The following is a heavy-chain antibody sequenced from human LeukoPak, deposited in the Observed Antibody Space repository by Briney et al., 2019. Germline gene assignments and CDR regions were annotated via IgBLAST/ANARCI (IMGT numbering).Heavy chain of an antibody. V-gene: IGHV4-34*01. D-gene: IGHD3-3*01. CDR2: INHSGST. Sequence: SETLSLTCAVYGGSFSGYYWSWIRQPPGKGLEWIGEINHSGSTNYNPSLKSRVTISVDTSKNQFSLKLSSVTAADTAVYYCARLVTFYDFWSGYYLDYGMDVWGQGTTVTVSS. J-gene: IGHJ6*02. CDR3: ARLVTFYDFWSGYYLDYGMDV. CDR1: GGSFSGYY.